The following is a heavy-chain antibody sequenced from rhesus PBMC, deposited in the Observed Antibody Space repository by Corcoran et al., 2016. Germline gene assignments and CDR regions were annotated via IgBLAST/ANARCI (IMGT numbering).Heavy chain of an antibody. CDR2: IISGGGST. CDR3: AKEIAAAADV. V-gene: IGHV3S5*01. CDR1: GFTFSSYA. Sequence: EVQLVETGGGLVQPGGSLRLSCAASGFTFSSYAMPWVRQAQGKGLEWISAIISGGGSTYDADSVKGRFTISRDNSKNTLSLQMNSLRAEDTAVYDCAKEIAAAADVWGRGVLVTVSS. J-gene: IGHJ5-2*02. D-gene: IGHD6-31*01.